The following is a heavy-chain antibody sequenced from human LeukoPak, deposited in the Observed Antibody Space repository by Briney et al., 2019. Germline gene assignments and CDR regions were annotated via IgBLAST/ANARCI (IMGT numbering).Heavy chain of an antibody. CDR1: GGTFSSYA. Sequence: SVKVSCKASGGTFSSYAISWVRQAPGQGLEWMGRIIPILGIANYAQKFQGRVTITADKSTSTAYMELSSLRSEDTAVHYCARVSVTTLGYYYYGMDVWGQGTTVTVSS. CDR3: ARVSVTTLGYYYYGMDV. V-gene: IGHV1-69*04. CDR2: IIPILGIA. J-gene: IGHJ6*02. D-gene: IGHD4-11*01.